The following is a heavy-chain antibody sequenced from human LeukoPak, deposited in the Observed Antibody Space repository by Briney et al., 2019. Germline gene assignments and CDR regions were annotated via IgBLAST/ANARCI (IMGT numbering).Heavy chain of an antibody. J-gene: IGHJ6*03. CDR1: GYTFTSYG. V-gene: IGHV1-18*01. CDR2: ISAYNGNT. D-gene: IGHD2/OR15-2a*01. Sequence: ASVKVSCKASGYTFTSYGISWVRQAPGQGLEWMGWISAYNGNTNYAQKLQGRVTMTTDTSTSTAYMELRSLRSDDTAVYYCATMQMTHKFLYYYYYYMDVWGKGTTVTVSS. CDR3: ATMQMTHKFLYYYYYYMDV.